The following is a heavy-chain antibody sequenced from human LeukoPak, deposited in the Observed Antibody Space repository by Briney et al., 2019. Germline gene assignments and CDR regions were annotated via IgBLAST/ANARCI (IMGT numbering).Heavy chain of an antibody. CDR1: GFKFSSYG. V-gene: IGHV3-7*01. CDR2: VNEDGSEK. CDR3: ARWSD. J-gene: IGHJ4*02. Sequence: GGSLRLSCAASGFKFSSYGMSWVRQAPGKGLEWVANVNEDGSEKHYMDSVKGRFTISRDNAKNSLYLQMNSLRVEDTAMYYCARWSDWGQGTLVTVPS.